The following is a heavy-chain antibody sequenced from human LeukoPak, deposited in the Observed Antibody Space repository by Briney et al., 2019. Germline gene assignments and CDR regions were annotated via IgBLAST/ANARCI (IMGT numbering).Heavy chain of an antibody. CDR1: GGSFRGYY. CDR2: INHSGST. J-gene: IGHJ1*01. D-gene: IGHD3-22*01. V-gene: IGHV4-34*01. CDR3: ARSEYYDSSGYY. Sequence: SETLSLTCAVYGGSFRGYYWSWLRQPPGKGLEWIGEINHSGSTHYNPSLKSRVTISVDTSKNQFSLKLSSVTAADTAVYYCARSEYYDSSGYYWGQGTLVTVSS.